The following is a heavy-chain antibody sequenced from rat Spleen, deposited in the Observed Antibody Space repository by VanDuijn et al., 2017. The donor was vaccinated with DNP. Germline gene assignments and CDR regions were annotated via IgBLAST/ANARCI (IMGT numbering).Heavy chain of an antibody. V-gene: IGHV5-25*01. CDR1: GFTFSNSG. D-gene: IGHD1-4*01. CDR2: INTGGGNT. Sequence: EVQLVESGGGLVQPGRSMKLSCAASGFTFSNSGMHWIRQAPTKGLEWVASINTGGGNTYYRDSVKGRFTVSRDNERSSLYLQMDSLTSEDTATYDCTTTGFPGYHYYWHFDFWGPGTMVTVSS. J-gene: IGHJ1*01. CDR3: TTTGFPGYHYYWHFDF.